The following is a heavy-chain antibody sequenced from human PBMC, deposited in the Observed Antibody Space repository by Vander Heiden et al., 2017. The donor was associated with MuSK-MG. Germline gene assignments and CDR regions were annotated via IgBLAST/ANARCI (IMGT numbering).Heavy chain of an antibody. CDR3: ARVLCDYYDSSGYWSRGWFDP. Sequence: QVQLVQSGAEVKKPGSSVKVSCKASGGTFSSYAISWVRQAPGQGLEWMGGIIPIFGIANYAQKFQGRVTITADKSTSTAYMELSSLRSEDTAVYYCARVLCDYYDSSGYWSRGWFDPWGQGTLVTVSS. CDR1: GGTFSSYA. CDR2: IIPIFGIA. D-gene: IGHD3-22*01. J-gene: IGHJ5*02. V-gene: IGHV1-69*17.